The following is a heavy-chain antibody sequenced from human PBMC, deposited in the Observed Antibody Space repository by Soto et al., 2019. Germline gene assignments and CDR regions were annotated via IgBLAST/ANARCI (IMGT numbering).Heavy chain of an antibody. CDR1: GFSSDGYC. V-gene: IGHV4-59*08. Sequence: PLDTLSLTCIIAGFSSDGYCWSLIRQPPGKGLEWIGYSYYSGSTNYNPSLRSRLTMSVDTSRDQFSLRLSSVTAADTAVYYCARHETYCSGGSCYGPFFQHWGQGTLVTVSS. D-gene: IGHD2-15*01. J-gene: IGHJ1*01. CDR3: ARHETYCSGGSCYGPFFQH. CDR2: SYYSGST.